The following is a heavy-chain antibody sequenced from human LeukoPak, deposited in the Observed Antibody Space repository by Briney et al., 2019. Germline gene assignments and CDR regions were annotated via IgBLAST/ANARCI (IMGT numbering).Heavy chain of an antibody. CDR3: ARDSGSGSNDY. V-gene: IGHV1-3*01. CDR2: ISAGNGNT. CDR1: GYTFTSYV. Sequence: ASVKVSCKASGYTFTSYVIHWVRQAPGQRLEWMGWISAGNGNTKYSQNFQGRVTFISNTSATTAFMELSSLRSEDAAVYYCARDSGSGSNDYWGQGTLVTVSS. J-gene: IGHJ4*02. D-gene: IGHD1-26*01.